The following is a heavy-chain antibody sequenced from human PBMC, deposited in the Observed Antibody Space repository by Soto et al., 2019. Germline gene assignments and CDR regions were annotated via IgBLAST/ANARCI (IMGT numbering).Heavy chain of an antibody. CDR3: ARHPTGFPNWFDS. J-gene: IGHJ5*01. D-gene: IGHD1-1*01. V-gene: IGHV4-39*01. CDR2: ISYSATT. Sequence: SETLSLTCTVSGGSISSSPYNWGWIRQPPKKGLEWIGTISYSATTYYDTSLKSRVTMSVDTSKNQFSLKLSSVTAADTAVYYCARHPTGFPNWFDSWGQGTLVTVSS. CDR1: GGSISSSPYN.